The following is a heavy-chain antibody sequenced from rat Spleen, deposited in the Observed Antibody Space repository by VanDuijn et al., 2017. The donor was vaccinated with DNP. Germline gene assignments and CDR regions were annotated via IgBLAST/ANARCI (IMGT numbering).Heavy chain of an antibody. CDR2: INYDGSST. CDR3: VRWSSGHFDY. D-gene: IGHD4-3*01. V-gene: IGHV5-7*01. Sequence: EVQLVESGGGLVQPGRSLKLSCAASGFTFSTYNMAWVRQGPKKGLEWVATINYDGSSTYYRDSAKGRFTISRDNTKTILYLQMDSLRSEDTATYYCVRWSSGHFDYWGQGVMVPVSS. CDR1: GFTFSTYN. J-gene: IGHJ2*01.